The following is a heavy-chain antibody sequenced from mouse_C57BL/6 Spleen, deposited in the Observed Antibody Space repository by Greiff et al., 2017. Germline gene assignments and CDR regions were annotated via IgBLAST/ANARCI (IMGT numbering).Heavy chain of an antibody. Sequence: QVQLQQSGAELVRPGASVTLSCKASGYTFTDYEMHWVKQTPVHGLELIGAIDPETGGTAYNQKFKGKAILTADKSSSTAYMELRSLTSEDSAVYYCTRRWLLSLDYWGQGTTLTVSS. V-gene: IGHV1-15*01. D-gene: IGHD2-3*01. J-gene: IGHJ2*01. CDR2: IDPETGGT. CDR3: TRRWLLSLDY. CDR1: GYTFTDYE.